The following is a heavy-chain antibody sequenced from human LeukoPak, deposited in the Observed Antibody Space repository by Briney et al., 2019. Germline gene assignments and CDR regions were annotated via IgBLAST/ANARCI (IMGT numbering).Heavy chain of an antibody. CDR2: ISGIGGST. J-gene: IGHJ4*02. CDR3: AKDSRVGAYDYFDY. D-gene: IGHD1-26*01. V-gene: IGHV3-23*01. CDR1: GFTLSSYA. Sequence: GGSLRLSCSASGFTLSSYAMSWVRQAPGKGLEWVSAISGIGGSTYYADSVKGRFTISRDNSKHTLYLQMNSLRAEDTAVYYCAKDSRVGAYDYFDYWGQGTLVTVSS.